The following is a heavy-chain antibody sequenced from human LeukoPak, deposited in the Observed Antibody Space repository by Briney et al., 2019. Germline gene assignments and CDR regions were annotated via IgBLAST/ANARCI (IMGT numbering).Heavy chain of an antibody. CDR1: GGSISSYY. J-gene: IGHJ5*02. CDR2: IYYSGST. D-gene: IGHD4-17*01. CDR3: ARGSTVTTMSNWFDP. V-gene: IGHV4-59*01. Sequence: SETLSLTCTVSGGSISSYYWSWIRQPPGKGLEWIGYIYYSGSTNYNPSLKSRVTISVDTSKNQFSLKLGSVTAADTAVYYCARGSTVTTMSNWFDPWGQGTLVTVSS.